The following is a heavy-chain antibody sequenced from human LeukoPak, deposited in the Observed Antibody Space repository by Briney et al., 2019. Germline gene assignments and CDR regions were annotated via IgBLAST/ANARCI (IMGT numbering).Heavy chain of an antibody. J-gene: IGHJ4*02. D-gene: IGHD4-17*01. CDR3: ARGAYTVTPWVGIDY. CDR2: TYYRSKWYN. Sequence: SQTLSLTCAISGDSVSSNSAAWNWIRQSPSRGLEWLGRTYYRSKWYNDYAVSVKSRITINPDTSKNQFSLQLNSVTPEDAAVYYCARGAYTVTPWVGIDYWGQGTLVTVSS. CDR1: GDSVSSNSAA. V-gene: IGHV6-1*01.